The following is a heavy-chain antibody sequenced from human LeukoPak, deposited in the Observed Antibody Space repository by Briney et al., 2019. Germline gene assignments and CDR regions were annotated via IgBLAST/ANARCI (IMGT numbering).Heavy chain of an antibody. D-gene: IGHD6-13*01. CDR1: GFTFSSYG. V-gene: IGHV3-30*18. J-gene: IGHJ4*02. CDR2: ISYDGSNK. CDR3: AKPVGKYSSSWYSLGY. Sequence: PGRSLRLSCAASGFTFSSYGMHWGRQAPGKGLEWVAVISYDGSNKYYADPVKGRFTISRDNSKNTLYLQMNSLRAEDTAVCYCAKPVGKYSSSWYSLGYWGQGTLVTVSS.